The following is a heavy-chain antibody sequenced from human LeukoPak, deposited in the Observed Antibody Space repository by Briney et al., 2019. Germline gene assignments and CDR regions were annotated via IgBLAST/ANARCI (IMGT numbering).Heavy chain of an antibody. D-gene: IGHD6-19*01. CDR1: GFTFSSYA. CDR3: ARDRRGSSGWYLRGGIDY. J-gene: IGHJ4*02. V-gene: IGHV3-48*01. Sequence: GGSLRLSCAASGFTFSSYAMHWVRQAPGKGLEWVSYISSSSSTIYYADSVKGRFTISRDNAKNSLYLQMNSLRAEDTAVYYCARDRRGSSGWYLRGGIDYWGQGSLVTVSS. CDR2: ISSSSSTI.